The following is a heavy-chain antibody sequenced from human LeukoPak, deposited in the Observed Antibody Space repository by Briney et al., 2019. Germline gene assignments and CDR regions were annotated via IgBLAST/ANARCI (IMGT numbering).Heavy chain of an antibody. V-gene: IGHV3-74*01. D-gene: IGHD6-19*01. CDR3: AREEGSCLYNWFDP. Sequence: GGSLRLSCAASGFTFSSYWMHWVRQAPGKGLVWVSRINSGGSSTSYADSVKGRFTISRDNAKNTLYLQMNSLRAEDTAVYYCAREEGSCLYNWFDPWGQGTLVTVSS. CDR2: INSGGSST. J-gene: IGHJ5*02. CDR1: GFTFSSYW.